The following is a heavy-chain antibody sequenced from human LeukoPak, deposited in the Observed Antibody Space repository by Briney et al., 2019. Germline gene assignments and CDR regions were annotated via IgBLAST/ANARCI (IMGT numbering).Heavy chain of an antibody. CDR3: ARALGAFDI. J-gene: IGHJ3*02. CDR1: GGSFSGYY. CDR2: INHSGST. Sequence: PSETLSLTCAVYGGSFSGYYWSWIRQPPGKGLEWIGDINHSGSTNYNPSLKSRVTISVDTSKNQFSLKLRSVTAADTAVYYCARALGAFDIWGQGTMVTVSS. V-gene: IGHV4-34*01.